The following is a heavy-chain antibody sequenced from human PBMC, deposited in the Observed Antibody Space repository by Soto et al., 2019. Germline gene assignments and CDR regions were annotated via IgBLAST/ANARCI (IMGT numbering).Heavy chain of an antibody. D-gene: IGHD6-19*01. CDR1: GFTFSSYG. CDR3: VAVAA. CDR2: ISYDGSNK. Sequence: QVQLVESGGGVVQPGRSLRLSCAASGFTFSSYGMHWVRQAPGKGLEWVAVISYDGSNKYYADSVKGRFTISRDNSKNTLYPQMNSLRAEDTAVYYCVAVAAGGQGTLVTVSS. J-gene: IGHJ4*02. V-gene: IGHV3-30*03.